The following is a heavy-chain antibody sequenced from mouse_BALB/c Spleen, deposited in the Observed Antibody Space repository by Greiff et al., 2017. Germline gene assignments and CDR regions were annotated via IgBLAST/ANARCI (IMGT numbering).Heavy chain of an antibody. Sequence: EVHLVESGGDLVKPGGSLKLSCAASGFTFSSYGMSWVRQTPDKRLEWVATISSGGSYTYYPDSVKGRFTISRDNAKNTLYLQMSSLKSEDTAMYYCARMVDGYYMDYWGQGTSVTVSS. J-gene: IGHJ4*01. CDR3: ARMVDGYYMDY. V-gene: IGHV5-6*01. CDR1: GFTFSSYG. D-gene: IGHD2-3*01. CDR2: ISSGGSYT.